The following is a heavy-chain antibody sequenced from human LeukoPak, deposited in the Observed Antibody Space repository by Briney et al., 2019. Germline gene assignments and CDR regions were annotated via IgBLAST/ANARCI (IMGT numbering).Heavy chain of an antibody. Sequence: SETLSLTCAVSGYSISSGYYWGWIRQPPGKGLEWIGSIYHSGSTYYNPSLKSRVTISVDTSKNQFSLKPSSVTAADTAVYYCARQAYDSSGYWVDYWGQGTLVTVSS. J-gene: IGHJ4*02. D-gene: IGHD3-22*01. CDR1: GYSISSGYY. CDR2: IYHSGST. CDR3: ARQAYDSSGYWVDY. V-gene: IGHV4-38-2*01.